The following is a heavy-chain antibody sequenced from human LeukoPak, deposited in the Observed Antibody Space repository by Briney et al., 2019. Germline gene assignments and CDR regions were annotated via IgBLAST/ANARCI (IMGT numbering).Heavy chain of an antibody. J-gene: IGHJ6*03. D-gene: IGHD2-8*01. Sequence: SETLSLTCAVYGGSFSGYYWSWIRQPPGKGLEWIGEINHSGSTNYNPSLKSRVTISVDTSKNQFSLKLSSVTAADTAVYYCARVMVDYYYYYYMDVWGKGTTVTLSS. CDR3: ARVMVDYYYYYYMDV. CDR2: INHSGST. CDR1: GGSFSGYY. V-gene: IGHV4-34*01.